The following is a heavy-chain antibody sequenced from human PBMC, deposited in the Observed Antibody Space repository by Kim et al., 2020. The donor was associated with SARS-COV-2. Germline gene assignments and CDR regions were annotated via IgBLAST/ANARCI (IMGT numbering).Heavy chain of an antibody. V-gene: IGHV3-30-3*01. CDR1: GFTFSSNA. CDR3: ASGLELQNYYYNMDV. J-gene: IGHJ6*02. D-gene: IGHD1-7*01. CDR2: ISYDGSNK. Sequence: GGSLRLSCAASGFTFSSNAMHWVRQAPGKGLEWVAVISYDGSNKYYADSVKGRFTISRDNSKNTLYLQMNSLRAEDTAVYYCASGLELQNYYYNMDVWGQGTTVTVSS.